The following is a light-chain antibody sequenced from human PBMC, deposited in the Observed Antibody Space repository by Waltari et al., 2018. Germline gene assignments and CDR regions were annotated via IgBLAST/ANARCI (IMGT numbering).Light chain of an antibody. CDR2: GAS. Sequence: EVVLTQSPGTLSLSPGERVPLSCRASQSIGRSLVWYQQRPGQAPRRLIYGASIRATGVPDRFSGSGSGTDFSLTISRLDPEDFAVYFCQKYERLPATFGQGTKVEI. CDR1: QSIGRS. J-gene: IGKJ1*01. CDR3: QKYERLPAT. V-gene: IGKV3-20*01.